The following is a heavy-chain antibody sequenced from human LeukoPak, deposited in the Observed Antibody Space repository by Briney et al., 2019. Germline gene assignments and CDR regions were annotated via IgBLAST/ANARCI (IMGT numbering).Heavy chain of an antibody. CDR3: ARGEDYGTNSFDY. CDR2: ISSRGTTI. D-gene: IGHD4-17*01. CDR1: GFTFSDHF. V-gene: IGHV3-11*04. Sequence: GGSLRLSCAASGFTFSDHFMTWIRQAPGKGLEWVSYISSRGTTIYYADFVKGRFTISRDNAKNSLYLQMNSLRAEDTAVYYCARGEDYGTNSFDYWGQGTLVTVSS. J-gene: IGHJ4*02.